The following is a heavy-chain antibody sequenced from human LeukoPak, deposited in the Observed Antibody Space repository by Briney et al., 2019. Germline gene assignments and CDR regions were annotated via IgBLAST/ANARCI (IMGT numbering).Heavy chain of an antibody. V-gene: IGHV4-59*01. CDR1: GASISSYY. J-gene: IGHJ4*02. CDR3: ARGAPGGNDYGDY. CDR2: IFHSGST. Sequence: SETLSLTCTVSGASISSYYWSWIRQPPGKGLEWIGYIFHSGSTNYDPSLKSRVTISVDTSKNQLSLKLSSVTAADTAVYYCARGAPGGNDYGDYWGQGTLVTVSS.